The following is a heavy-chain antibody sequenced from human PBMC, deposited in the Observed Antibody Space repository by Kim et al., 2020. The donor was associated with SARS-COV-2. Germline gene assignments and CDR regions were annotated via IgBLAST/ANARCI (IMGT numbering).Heavy chain of an antibody. V-gene: IGHV3-30*04. CDR1: GFTVSSYS. CDR3: TGDWDPYPSQQLGLPY. J-gene: IGHJ4*02. CDR2: ISYDGSNK. D-gene: IGHD6-13*01. Sequence: GGSLRLSCAASGFTVSSYSMHWVRQAPGKGLEWVAVISYDGSNKYYADDVKGRFIIPRDHTKKTLYLQMNLLSAEATAVYYCTGDWDPYPSQQLGLPYWGPGTLGTVSS.